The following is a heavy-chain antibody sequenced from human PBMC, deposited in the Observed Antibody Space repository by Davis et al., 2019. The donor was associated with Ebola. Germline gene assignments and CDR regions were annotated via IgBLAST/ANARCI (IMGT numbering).Heavy chain of an antibody. J-gene: IGHJ5*02. D-gene: IGHD4-17*01. CDR2: VYYSGSA. CDR3: ARHTDKGFDP. CDR1: GDSISGYY. V-gene: IGHV4-59*08. Sequence: SETLSLTCTVSGDSISGYYWSWIRQPPGKGLEWIGYVYYSGSANYNPSLKSRVTISVDTSTNQFSLKLNSVTAADTAVYYCARHTDKGFDPWGQGTLVTVSS.